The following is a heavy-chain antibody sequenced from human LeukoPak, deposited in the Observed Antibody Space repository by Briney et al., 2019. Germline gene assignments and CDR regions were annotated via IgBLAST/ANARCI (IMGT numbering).Heavy chain of an antibody. CDR3: AKDLGYCSGTSCSAIDY. Sequence: GGSLRLSCAASGFTFSSYGIHWVRQAPGKGLDWVAVIPYDGSNQYFADSVKGRFTISRDNSKNTLYLQMNSLIPEDTAVYYCAKDLGYCSGTSCSAIDYWGQGTLVTVSS. CDR1: GFTFSSYG. V-gene: IGHV3-30*18. J-gene: IGHJ4*02. D-gene: IGHD2-15*01. CDR2: IPYDGSNQ.